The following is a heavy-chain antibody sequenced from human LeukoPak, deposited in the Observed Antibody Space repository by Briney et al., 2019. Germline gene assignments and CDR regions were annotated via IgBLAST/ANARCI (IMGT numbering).Heavy chain of an antibody. D-gene: IGHD1-26*01. CDR1: GFTFSSYS. CDR3: ARVLGATGTSWLDYFDF. J-gene: IGHJ4*02. Sequence: GGSLRLSCAASGFTFSSYSINWVRQAPGKGLEGVSSISWSSLIYYADSGKGRFTNSKDNAKNPPYLEMNRLRGEDTAVYYCARVLGATGTSWLDYFDFWGQGTLVTVSS. V-gene: IGHV3-21*01. CDR2: ISWSSLI.